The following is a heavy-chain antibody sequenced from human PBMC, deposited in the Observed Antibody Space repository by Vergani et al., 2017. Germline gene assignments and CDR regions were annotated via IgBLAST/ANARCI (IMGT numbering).Heavy chain of an antibody. CDR3: ARGDYGDYPYAFDI. J-gene: IGHJ3*02. Sequence: VQLVQSGAEVKKPGESLKISCKGSGYSFTSYWIGWVRQMPGKGLEWIGYIYYSGSTYYNPSLKSLVTISVDTSKNQFSLKLSSVTAADTAVYYCARGDYGDYPYAFDIWGQGTMVTVSS. CDR2: IYYSGST. V-gene: IGHV4-31*01. D-gene: IGHD4-17*01. CDR1: GYSFTSY.